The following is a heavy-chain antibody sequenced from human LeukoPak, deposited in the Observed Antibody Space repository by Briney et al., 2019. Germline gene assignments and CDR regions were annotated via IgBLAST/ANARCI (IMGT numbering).Heavy chain of an antibody. D-gene: IGHD3-22*01. J-gene: IGHJ4*02. CDR3: ARSYDSSGYYLGNFDY. Sequence: SETLSLTCTVSGGSISSYYWSWIRQPPGKGLEWIGYIYYSGSTYYNPSLKSRVTISVDTSKNQFSLKLSSVTAADTAVYYCARSYDSSGYYLGNFDYWGQGTLVTVSS. CDR1: GGSISSYY. V-gene: IGHV4-59*06. CDR2: IYYSGST.